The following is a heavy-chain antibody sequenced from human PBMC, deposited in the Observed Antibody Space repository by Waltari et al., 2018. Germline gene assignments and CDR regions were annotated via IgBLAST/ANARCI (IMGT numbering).Heavy chain of an antibody. CDR1: GFTFSSYS. Sequence: EVQLVESGGGLVQPGGSRRLSCAAAGFTFSSYSMNWVRQAPGKGLEWVSYISSSSRTIYYADSVKGRVTISRDNAKNALYLQMNSLGAEDMAVYYCAREAGGSYRIEYYFDYWGQGTLVTVSS. J-gene: IGHJ4*02. V-gene: IGHV3-48*04. CDR3: AREAGGSYRIEYYFDY. CDR2: ISSSSRTI. D-gene: IGHD1-26*01.